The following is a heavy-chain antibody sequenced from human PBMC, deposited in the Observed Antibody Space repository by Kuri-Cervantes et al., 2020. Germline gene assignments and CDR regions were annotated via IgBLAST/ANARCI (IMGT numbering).Heavy chain of an antibody. D-gene: IGHD2-15*01. V-gene: IGHV4-34*01. Sequence: GTLRLTCAVYGGSFSGYYWSWIRQPPGKGLEWIGEINHSGSTNYNPSLKSRVTISVDTSKNQFSLKLRFVTAADTALYYCARDEDCSGGSCFSTYWGQGTLVTVSS. CDR1: GGSFSGYY. CDR3: ARDEDCSGGSCFSTY. CDR2: INHSGST. J-gene: IGHJ4*02.